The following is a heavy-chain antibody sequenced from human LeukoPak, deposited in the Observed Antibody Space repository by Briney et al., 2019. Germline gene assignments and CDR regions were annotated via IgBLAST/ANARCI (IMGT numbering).Heavy chain of an antibody. CDR1: GYTFTGYY. Sequence: ASVKVSCKASGYTFTGYYMHWVRQAPGQGLEWMGWINPNSGGTNYAQKFQGRVTMTRDTSISTAYMELSRLRSDDTAVYYCARGLDYGGYYFDYWGQGTLVTVSS. D-gene: IGHD4-23*01. CDR2: INPNSGGT. J-gene: IGHJ4*02. CDR3: ARGLDYGGYYFDY. V-gene: IGHV1-2*02.